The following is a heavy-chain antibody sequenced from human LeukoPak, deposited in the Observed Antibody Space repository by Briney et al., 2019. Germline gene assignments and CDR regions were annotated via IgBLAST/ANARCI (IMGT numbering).Heavy chain of an antibody. Sequence: ASVKVSCKASGYTFTRYGISWVRQAPGQGLEWMGWISAYNGDTNYAQKVQGRVTMTTDTSTSTAYMELRSLRSDDTAVYYCARGFPPRRNYDSSGYYSYYFDHWGQGTLVTVSS. CDR1: GYTFTRYG. CDR2: ISAYNGDT. CDR3: ARGFPPRRNYDSSGYYSYYFDH. J-gene: IGHJ4*02. V-gene: IGHV1-18*01. D-gene: IGHD3-22*01.